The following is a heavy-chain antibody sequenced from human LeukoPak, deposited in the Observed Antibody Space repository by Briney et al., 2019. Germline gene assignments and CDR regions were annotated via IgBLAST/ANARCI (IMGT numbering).Heavy chain of an antibody. D-gene: IGHD1-26*01. CDR3: ARQGGGSYGVESCLY. J-gene: IGHJ4*02. V-gene: IGHV1-46*01. Sequence: ASVNVSFKASGYTFTSYYMHWVRQAPGQGLEWMGIINPSGVSTSYAQKFQGRVTMTRDTSTSTVYMELSSLRSEDTAVYYCARQGGGSYGVESCLYWGQGTLVTVSS. CDR1: GYTFTSYY. CDR2: INPSGVST.